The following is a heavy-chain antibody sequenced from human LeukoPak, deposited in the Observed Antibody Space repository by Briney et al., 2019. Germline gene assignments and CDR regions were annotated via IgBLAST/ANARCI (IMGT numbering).Heavy chain of an antibody. D-gene: IGHD3-3*01. CDR2: IRSKAYGGTT. CDR1: GFTFDDYA. V-gene: IGHV3-49*04. J-gene: IGHJ4*02. Sequence: GGSLRLSCTASGFTFDDYAMSWVRQAPGKGLEWVGFIRSKAYGGTTEYAASVKGRFTISRDDSKSIAYLQMNSLKTEDTAVYYCTRVGGLRFLEWLYDYWGQGTLVTVSS. CDR3: TRVGGLRFLEWLYDY.